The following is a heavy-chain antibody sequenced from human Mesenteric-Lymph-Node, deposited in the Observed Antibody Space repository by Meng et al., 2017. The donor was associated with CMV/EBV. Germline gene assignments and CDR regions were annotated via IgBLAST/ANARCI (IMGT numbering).Heavy chain of an antibody. V-gene: IGHV1-46*01. CDR2: INPSGGGT. CDR3: ARDGGRQLLLY. Sequence: ASVKVSCKASGDTFTSYYMHWVREAPGQGLEWMGIINPSGGGTTYAQRFQGRVTVTRDTSTSTVYMELSSLRSEDTAVYYCARDGGRQLLLYWGQGTLVTVSS. CDR1: GDTFTSYY. J-gene: IGHJ4*02. D-gene: IGHD2-2*01.